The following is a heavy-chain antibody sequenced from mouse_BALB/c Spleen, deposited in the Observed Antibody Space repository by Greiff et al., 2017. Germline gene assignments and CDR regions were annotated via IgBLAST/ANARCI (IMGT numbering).Heavy chain of an antibody. CDR3: AREGGYDVAMDY. J-gene: IGHJ4*01. Sequence: EVKVVESGGGLVKPGGSLKLSCAASGFTFSSYAMSWVRQTPEKRLEWVASISSGGSTYYPDSVKGRFTISRDNARNILYLQMSSLRSEDTAMYYCAREGGYDVAMDYWGQGTSVTVSS. CDR1: GFTFSSYA. V-gene: IGHV5-6-5*01. CDR2: ISSGGST. D-gene: IGHD2-2*01.